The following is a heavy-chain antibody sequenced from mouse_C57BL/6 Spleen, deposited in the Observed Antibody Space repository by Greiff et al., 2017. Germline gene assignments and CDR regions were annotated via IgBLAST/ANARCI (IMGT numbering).Heavy chain of an antibody. V-gene: IGHV1-42*01. J-gene: IGHJ1*03. CDR3: ARSFYGYDEGWYFDV. Sequence: EVQLQESGPELVKPGASVKISCKASGYSFTGYYMNWVKQSPEKSLEWIGEINPSTGGTTYNQKFKAKATLTVDKSSSTAYMQRKSLTSEDSAVYYCARSFYGYDEGWYFDVWGTGTTVTVSS. CDR2: INPSTGGT. D-gene: IGHD2-2*01. CDR1: GYSFTGYY.